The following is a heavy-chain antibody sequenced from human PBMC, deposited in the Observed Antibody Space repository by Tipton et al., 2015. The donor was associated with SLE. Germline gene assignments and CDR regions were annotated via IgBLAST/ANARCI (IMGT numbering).Heavy chain of an antibody. V-gene: IGHV3-9*01. D-gene: IGHD4-17*01. CDR3: AKDIRPRGDPDAFDI. Sequence: SLRLSCAASGFTFDDYAMHWARQAPGKGLEWVSGISWNSGSIGYADSVKGRFTISRDNAKNPLYLQMNSLRAEDTALYYCAKDIRPRGDPDAFDIWGQGTMVTVSS. CDR2: ISWNSGSI. J-gene: IGHJ3*02. CDR1: GFTFDDYA.